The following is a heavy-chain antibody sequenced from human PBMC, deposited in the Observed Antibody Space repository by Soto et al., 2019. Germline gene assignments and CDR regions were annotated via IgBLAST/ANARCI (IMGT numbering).Heavy chain of an antibody. V-gene: IGHV1-18*01. CDR2: ISAHSGNT. J-gene: IGHJ4*02. CDR1: GYAFTTYG. D-gene: IGHD4-17*01. Sequence: QVHLVQSGAEVKKPGASVKVSCKGSGYAFTTYGITWVRQAPGQGLEWMGWISAHSGNTNYAQKLQGTATVTRDTPTGKAYMELRSLRSADTAVYYCARGTYGDYWGQGALVTVPS. CDR3: ARGTYGDY.